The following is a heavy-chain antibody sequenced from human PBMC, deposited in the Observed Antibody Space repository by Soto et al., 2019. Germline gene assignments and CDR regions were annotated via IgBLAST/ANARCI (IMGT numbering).Heavy chain of an antibody. CDR2: INHSGST. V-gene: IGHV4-34*01. CDR3: ARGLAFDP. D-gene: IGHD5-12*01. CDR1: GGSFSGYY. J-gene: IGHJ5*02. Sequence: SETLSLTCAVYGGSFSGYYWSWIRQPPGKGLEWIGEINHSGSTNYNPSLKSRVTISVDTSKNQFSLKLSSVTAADTAVYYCARGLAFDPWGQGTLVTVPQ.